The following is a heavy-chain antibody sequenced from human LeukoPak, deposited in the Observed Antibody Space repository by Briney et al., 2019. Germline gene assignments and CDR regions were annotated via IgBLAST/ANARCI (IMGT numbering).Heavy chain of an antibody. CDR1: GYTFTSYY. Sequence: GASVKVSCKASGYTFTSYYMHWVRQAPGQGLEWMGWINPNSGGTNYAQKFQGRVTMTRDTSISTAYMELSRLRSDDTAVYYCAREASGYDSMDVWGKGTTVTVSS. D-gene: IGHD5-12*01. V-gene: IGHV1-2*02. J-gene: IGHJ6*04. CDR2: INPNSGGT. CDR3: AREASGYDSMDV.